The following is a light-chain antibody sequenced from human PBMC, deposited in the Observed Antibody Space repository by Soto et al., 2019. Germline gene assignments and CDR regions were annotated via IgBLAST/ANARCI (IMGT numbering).Light chain of an antibody. CDR2: KVS. CDR1: QSLVHRDGNTY. Sequence: VVVTQSPLSLPDTLANAASISCRSIQSLVHRDGNTYLSWFRQRPGQSPRRXXYKVSNREAGVPDRFSGSGSGTDFTLKISRVKAEDVGLYYCMQGSHWPPITFGQGTRLEI. V-gene: IGKV2-30*02. J-gene: IGKJ5*01. CDR3: MQGSHWPPIT.